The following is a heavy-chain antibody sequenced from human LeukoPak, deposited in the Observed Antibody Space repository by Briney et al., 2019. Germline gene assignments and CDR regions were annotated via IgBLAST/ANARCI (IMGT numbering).Heavy chain of an antibody. J-gene: IGHJ4*02. D-gene: IGHD1-7*01. CDR1: GGSISSSSYY. CDR3: ARVSQGGELGGPN. Sequence: SETLSLTCTVSGGSISSSSYYWGWIRQPPGKGLEWIGSIYYSGSTYYNPSLKSRVTISVDTSKNQFSLKLSSVTAADTAVYYCARVSQGGELGGPNWGQGTLVTVSS. CDR2: IYYSGST. V-gene: IGHV4-39*07.